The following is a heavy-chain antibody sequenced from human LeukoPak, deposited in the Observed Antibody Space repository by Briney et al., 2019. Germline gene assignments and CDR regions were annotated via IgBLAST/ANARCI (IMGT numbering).Heavy chain of an antibody. D-gene: IGHD3-9*01. CDR3: AGSDYDILTGYSTSANFDY. Sequence: PGGSLRLSCAASGFTFSSYWMHWVRQAPGKGLVWVSRINSDGSSTSYADSVKGRFTISRDNAKNTLYLQMNSLRAEDTAVYYCAGSDYDILTGYSTSANFDYWGQGTLVTVSS. CDR2: INSDGSST. J-gene: IGHJ4*02. CDR1: GFTFSSYW. V-gene: IGHV3-74*01.